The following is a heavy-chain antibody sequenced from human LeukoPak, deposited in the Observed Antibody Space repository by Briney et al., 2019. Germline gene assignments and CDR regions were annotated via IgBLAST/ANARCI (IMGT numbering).Heavy chain of an antibody. J-gene: IGHJ4*02. Sequence: ASVKVSCKVSGYTLTGLSMHWVRQAPGQGLEWMGWINPNSGGTNYAQKFQGRVTMTRDTSISTAYMELSRLRSDDTAVYYCARVPLYSSGYLDYWGQGTLVTVSS. V-gene: IGHV1-2*02. CDR2: INPNSGGT. CDR1: GYTLTGLS. CDR3: ARVPLYSSGYLDY. D-gene: IGHD3-22*01.